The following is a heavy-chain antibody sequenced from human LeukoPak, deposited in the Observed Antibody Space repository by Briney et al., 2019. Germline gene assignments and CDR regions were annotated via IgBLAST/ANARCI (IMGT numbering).Heavy chain of an antibody. CDR1: GFTFSDYY. J-gene: IGHJ4*02. CDR2: ISSSGSTI. Sequence: GGSLRLSCAASGFTFSDYYMSWIRQAPGKGLEWVSYISSSGSTIYYADSVKGRFTISRDNAKNSLYLQMNSLRAEDTAVYYCARGQGIVVVISSAFDYWGQGTLVTVSS. V-gene: IGHV3-11*04. D-gene: IGHD3-22*01. CDR3: ARGQGIVVVISSAFDY.